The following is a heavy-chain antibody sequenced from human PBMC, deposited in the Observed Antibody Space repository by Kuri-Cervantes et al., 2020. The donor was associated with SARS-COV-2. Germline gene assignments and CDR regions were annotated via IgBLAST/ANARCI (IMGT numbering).Heavy chain of an antibody. CDR3: ARVLGTNWNDAGDAFDI. D-gene: IGHD1-20*01. V-gene: IGHV1-18*04. CDR1: GYTFTSYG. J-gene: IGHJ3*02. CDR2: ISAYNGNT. Sequence: ASVKVSCKASGYTFTSYGISWVRQAPGQGLEWMGWISAYNGNTNYAQKLQGRVTMTRDTSTSTVYMELSSLRSEDTAVYYCARVLGTNWNDAGDAFDIWGQGTMVTVSS.